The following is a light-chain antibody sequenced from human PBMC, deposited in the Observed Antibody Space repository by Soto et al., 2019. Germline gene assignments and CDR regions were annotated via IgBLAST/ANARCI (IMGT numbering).Light chain of an antibody. CDR1: QSVSSSY. V-gene: IGKV3D-20*02. CDR2: GAS. J-gene: IGKJ1*01. Sequence: EIVLTQPPGTLSLSPGERATLSCRASQSVSSSYLAWYQQKPGQAPRLLIYGASSRATGIPDRFSGSGSGTDFTLTISRLEPEDFAVYYCQQRSNWLTWTFGQGTKVDIK. CDR3: QQRSNWLTWT.